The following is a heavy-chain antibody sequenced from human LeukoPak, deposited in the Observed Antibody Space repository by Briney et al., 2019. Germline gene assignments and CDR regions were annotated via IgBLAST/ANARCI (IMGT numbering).Heavy chain of an antibody. V-gene: IGHV3-7*01. D-gene: IGHD3-10*01. Sequence: GGSLRLSCAASGFTFSSYWMSWVRQAPRKGLEWGANIKQDGSEKYYVDSVKGRFTISRDNAKNSLYLQMNSLRAEDTAVYYCARLMVRGVITDDAFDIWGQGTMVTVSS. CDR2: IKQDGSEK. CDR3: ARLMVRGVITDDAFDI. J-gene: IGHJ3*02. CDR1: GFTFSSYW.